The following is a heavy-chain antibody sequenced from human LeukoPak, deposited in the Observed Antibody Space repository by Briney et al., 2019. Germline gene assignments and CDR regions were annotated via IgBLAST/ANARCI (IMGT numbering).Heavy chain of an antibody. CDR3: ARGGSYYCLDY. D-gene: IGHD1-26*01. CDR1: GLTFSSYE. V-gene: IGHV3-48*03. Sequence: PGGSLRLSCAAFGLTFSSYEMKWVRQAQGKGLEWVSYISSSGSTIYYADSVKGRFTISRDNAKNSLYLQMNSLRAEDTAVYYCARGGSYYCLDYWGQGTLVTVSS. J-gene: IGHJ4*02. CDR2: ISSSGSTI.